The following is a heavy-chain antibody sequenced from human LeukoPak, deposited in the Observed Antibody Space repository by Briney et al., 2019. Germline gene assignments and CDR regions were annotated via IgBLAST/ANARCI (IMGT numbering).Heavy chain of an antibody. V-gene: IGHV4-61*05. Sequence: SETLSLTCSVSGDSISGSSYYWGWIRQPPGKGLEWIGYIYYSGSTNYNPSLKSRVTISVDTSKNQFSLKLSSVTAADTAVYYCARNYGRYYYYMDVWGKGTTVTVSS. J-gene: IGHJ6*03. D-gene: IGHD3-16*01. CDR1: GDSISGSSYY. CDR2: IYYSGST. CDR3: ARNYGRYYYYMDV.